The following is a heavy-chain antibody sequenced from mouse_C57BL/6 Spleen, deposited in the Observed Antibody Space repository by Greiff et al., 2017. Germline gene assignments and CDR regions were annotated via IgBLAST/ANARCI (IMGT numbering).Heavy chain of an antibody. CDR2: IYPRSGNT. CDR1: GYTFTSYG. D-gene: IGHD2-5*01. J-gene: IGHJ4*01. Sequence: QVQLQQSGAELARPGASVKLSCKASGYTFTSYGISWVKQRTGQGLEWIGEIYPRSGNTYYNEKFKGKATLTADKSSSTAYMELRSLTSEDSAVYFCARGGYSNYVRDYAMDYWGQGTSVTVSS. V-gene: IGHV1-81*01. CDR3: ARGGYSNYVRDYAMDY.